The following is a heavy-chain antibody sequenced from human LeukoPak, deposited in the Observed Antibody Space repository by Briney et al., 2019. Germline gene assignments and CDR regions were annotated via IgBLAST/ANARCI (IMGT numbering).Heavy chain of an antibody. V-gene: IGHV4-59*01. D-gene: IGHD5-18*01. J-gene: IGHJ6*02. CDR3: ARGGELWYYYYGMDV. CDR1: GGSISSYY. Sequence: SETLSLTCTVSGGSISSYYWSWIRQPPGKGLEWIGYIYYSGSTNYNPSLKSRVTISVDTSKNQFSLKLSSVTAADTAVYYCARGGELWYYYYGMDVWGQGTTVTVSS. CDR2: IYYSGST.